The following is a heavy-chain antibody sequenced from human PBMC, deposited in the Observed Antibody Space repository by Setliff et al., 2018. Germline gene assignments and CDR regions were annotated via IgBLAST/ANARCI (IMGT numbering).Heavy chain of an antibody. V-gene: IGHV3-7*01. CDR2: IKEDGSEK. Sequence: GGSLRLSCVASGFTFSRYWMSWVRQAPGKGLEWVANIKEDGSEKYYMDPVKGRFTMSRDNAKNTLYLQMNSLRAEDTAVYYCARARYCSSTSCYYYYYMDVWGKGTTVTVSS. CDR3: ARARYCSSTSCYYYYYMDV. CDR1: GFTFSRYW. D-gene: IGHD2-2*01. J-gene: IGHJ6*03.